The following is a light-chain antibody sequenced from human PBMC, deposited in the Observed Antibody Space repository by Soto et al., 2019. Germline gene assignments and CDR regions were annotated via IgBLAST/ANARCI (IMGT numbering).Light chain of an antibody. CDR1: QSINSW. CDR2: KAS. CDR3: QQYHNYPFT. J-gene: IGKJ2*01. V-gene: IGKV1-5*03. Sequence: DIQMTQSPSTLSASVGDRVTITCRASQSINSWLAWYQQKPGKAPKLLLHKASTLESGVPSRFSGSASATEFTLTVSSLQPDDFATYYCQQYHNYPFTFGQGTKLEI.